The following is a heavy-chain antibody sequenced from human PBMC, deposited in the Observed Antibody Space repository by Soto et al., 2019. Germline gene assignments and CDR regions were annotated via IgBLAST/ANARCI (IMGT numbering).Heavy chain of an antibody. V-gene: IGHV1-69*13. Sequence: SVKVSCKASGGTFSSYAISWVRQAPGQGLEWMGGIIPIFGTANYAQKFQGRVTITADESTSTAYMELSSLRSEDTAVYYCASYQTQYCSSTSCYLWFDPWGQGTLVTVSS. D-gene: IGHD2-2*01. J-gene: IGHJ5*02. CDR2: IIPIFGTA. CDR1: GGTFSSYA. CDR3: ASYQTQYCSSTSCYLWFDP.